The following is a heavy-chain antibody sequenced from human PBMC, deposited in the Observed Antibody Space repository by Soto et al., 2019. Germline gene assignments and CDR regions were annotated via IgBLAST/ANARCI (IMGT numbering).Heavy chain of an antibody. D-gene: IGHD2-15*01. J-gene: IGHJ1*01. CDR2: IYYSGST. V-gene: IGHV4-30-4*08. CDR1: GFSLSTSGMC. Sequence: SGPTLVNPTQTLTLTCTFSGFSLSTSGMCVSWIRQPPGKGLEWIGYIYYSGSTYYNPSLKSRVTISVDTSKNQFSLKLSSVTAADTAVYYCARRPQDCSGGRCYLYFHHWGQGTLVTVSS. CDR3: ARRPQDCSGGRCYLYFHH.